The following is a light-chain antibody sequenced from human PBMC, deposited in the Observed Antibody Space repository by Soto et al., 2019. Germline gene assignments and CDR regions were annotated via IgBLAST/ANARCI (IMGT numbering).Light chain of an antibody. J-gene: IGKJ1*01. CDR2: AAS. CDR3: QQSGT. V-gene: IGKV3-20*01. Sequence: EIMLTQSPGTLSLSPGERATLSCRASQTVSSSYLAWYQHKPGQAPRLLIYAASKRALGIPDKFSGSGSGTDFTLTISRLEPEDFAVYYCQQSGTFGQGTKVEI. CDR1: QTVSSSY.